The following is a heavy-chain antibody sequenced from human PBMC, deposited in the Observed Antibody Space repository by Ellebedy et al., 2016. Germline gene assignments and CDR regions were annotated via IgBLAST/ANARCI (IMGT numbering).Heavy chain of an antibody. V-gene: IGHV3-7*01. CDR1: DFTFSAYY. CDR2: INQDGSEK. J-gene: IGHJ5*02. Sequence: GESLKISXLASDFTFSAYYMSWVRQAPGKGLEWVANINQDGSEKYYVDSVKGRFTISRDNAKNSLYLQMDSLRAEDTAVYYCAREGAAVAYNWFDPWGQGTLVTVSS. CDR3: AREGAAVAYNWFDP. D-gene: IGHD6-19*01.